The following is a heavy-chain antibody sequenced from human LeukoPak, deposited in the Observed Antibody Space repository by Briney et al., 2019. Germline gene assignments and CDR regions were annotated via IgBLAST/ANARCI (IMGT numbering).Heavy chain of an antibody. CDR3: AREGVDIVVVPAAHDAFDI. CDR2: INPNSGGT. J-gene: IGHJ3*02. CDR1: GYTFTGYY. D-gene: IGHD2-2*01. Sequence: ASVKVSCKASGYTFTGYYMHWVRHAPGQGLEWMGWINPNSGGTSYAQKFQGRVTMTRDTSISTAYMELSRLRSDDTAVYYCAREGVDIVVVPAAHDAFDIWGQGTMVTVSS. V-gene: IGHV1-2*02.